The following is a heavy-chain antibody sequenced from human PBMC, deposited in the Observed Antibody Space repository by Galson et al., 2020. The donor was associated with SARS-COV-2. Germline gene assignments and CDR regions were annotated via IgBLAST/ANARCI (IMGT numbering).Heavy chain of an antibody. CDR1: GDSFTSKW. D-gene: IGHD2-2*01. J-gene: IGHJ4*02. Sequence: KIGESLKISCKGSGDSFTSKWVGWVRQMPGEGLEWMGIIYPDDSDTRYNPSFQGHVAISADRSINTAYLQWNNLRASDTAMYYCARSMTSSFHDIWFGFWGQGTLVTVSS. V-gene: IGHV5-51*01. CDR3: ARSMTSSFHDIWFGF. CDR2: IYPDDSDT.